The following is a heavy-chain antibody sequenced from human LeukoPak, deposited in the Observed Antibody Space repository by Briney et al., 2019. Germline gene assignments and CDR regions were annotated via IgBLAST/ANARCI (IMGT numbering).Heavy chain of an antibody. V-gene: IGHV3-30*18. CDR2: ISYDGSNK. D-gene: IGHD6-6*01. CDR3: AKGQSIAARFFHY. J-gene: IGHJ4*02. CDR1: GFTFSSYG. Sequence: GGSLRLSCAASGFTFSSYGMHWVRQAPGKGLEWVAVISYDGSNKYYADSVKGRFTISRDNSKNTLYLQMNSLRAEDTAVYYCAKGQSIAARFFHYWGQGTLVTVSS.